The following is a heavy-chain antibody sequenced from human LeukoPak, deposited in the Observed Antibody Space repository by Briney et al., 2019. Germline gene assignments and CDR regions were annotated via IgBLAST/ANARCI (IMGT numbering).Heavy chain of an antibody. Sequence: TGGSLRLSCAASGFTFSRYGMYWVRQAPGKGLEWVALISYDKSHRYYADSVKGRFTISRDNSKNTLDLQMNSLRAEDTAVYYCARDSLMLRGPLVIYYFDFWGQGTLVTVSS. J-gene: IGHJ4*02. CDR1: GFTFSRYG. V-gene: IGHV3-30*03. D-gene: IGHD3-10*01. CDR2: ISYDKSHR. CDR3: ARDSLMLRGPLVIYYFDF.